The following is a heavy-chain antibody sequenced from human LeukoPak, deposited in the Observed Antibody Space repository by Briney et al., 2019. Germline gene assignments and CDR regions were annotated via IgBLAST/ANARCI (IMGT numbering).Heavy chain of an antibody. CDR2: INHSGTT. J-gene: IGHJ6*02. V-gene: IGHV4-39*07. CDR3: ARLWFGETTPMDV. CDR1: GGSISSGDYY. Sequence: SETLSLTCTVSGGSISSGDYYWSWIRQPPGKGLEWIGEINHSGTTNYNPSLKSRVTISVDTSENQFSLKLSFVTAADTAVYYCARLWFGETTPMDVWGQGTTVTVSS. D-gene: IGHD3-10*01.